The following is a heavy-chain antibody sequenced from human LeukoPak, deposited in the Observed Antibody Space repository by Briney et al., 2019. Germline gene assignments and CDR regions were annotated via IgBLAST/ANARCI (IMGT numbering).Heavy chain of an antibody. V-gene: IGHV4-59*01. CDR3: ARRGIAVAGTYYYYMDV. D-gene: IGHD6-13*01. CDR2: IYYSGST. J-gene: IGHJ6*03. Sequence: SETLSLTCTVSGGSISSYYWSWIRQPPGKGLEWIGYIYYSGSTNYNPSLKSRVTISVDTSKNQFSLKLSSVTAADTAVYYCARRGIAVAGTYYYYMDVWGKGATVTVSS. CDR1: GGSISSYY.